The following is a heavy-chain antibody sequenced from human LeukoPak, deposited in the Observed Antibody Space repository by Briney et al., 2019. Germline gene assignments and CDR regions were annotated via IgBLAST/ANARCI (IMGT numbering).Heavy chain of an antibody. J-gene: IGHJ4*03. CDR3: ASDPSSMAGYFDY. Sequence: GGSLRLSCAASGFTFSSYWMHWVRQAPGKGLVWVSRLNSDGSSTTYADSVTGRFTISRDNAKNTLYLQMNSLTAEDTAVYYCASDPSSMAGYFDYWGQGTLVTVSS. V-gene: IGHV3-74*01. D-gene: IGHD5-24*01. CDR2: LNSDGSST. CDR1: GFTFSSYW.